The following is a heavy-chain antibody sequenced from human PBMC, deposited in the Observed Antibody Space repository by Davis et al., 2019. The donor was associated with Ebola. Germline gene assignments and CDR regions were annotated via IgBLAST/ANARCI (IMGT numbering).Heavy chain of an antibody. Sequence: GGSLRLSCAASGFTFSDYYMNWIRQAPGKGLECISYISSSGSSLYYADSVKGRFTISSDNSKNTLSLQMNSLRAEDSAVYYCAKEVGGGYTYGQTFDYWGQGTLVTVSS. V-gene: IGHV3-11*04. CDR3: AKEVGGGYTYGQTFDY. CDR1: GFTFSDYY. D-gene: IGHD5-24*01. J-gene: IGHJ4*01. CDR2: ISSSGSSL.